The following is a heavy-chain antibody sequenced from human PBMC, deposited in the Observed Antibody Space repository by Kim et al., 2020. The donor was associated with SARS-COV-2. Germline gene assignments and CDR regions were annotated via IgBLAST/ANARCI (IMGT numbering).Heavy chain of an antibody. CDR2: IKSKTDGGTT. CDR3: TTDLTAIPWGATTTPDY. J-gene: IGHJ4*02. V-gene: IGHV3-15*01. D-gene: IGHD1-26*01. Sequence: GGSLRLSCAASGFTFSNAWMSWVRQAPGKGLEWVGRIKSKTDGGTTDYAAPVKGRFTISRDDSKNTLYLQMNSLKTEDTAVYYCTTDLTAIPWGATTTPDYWGQGTLVTVSS. CDR1: GFTFSNAW.